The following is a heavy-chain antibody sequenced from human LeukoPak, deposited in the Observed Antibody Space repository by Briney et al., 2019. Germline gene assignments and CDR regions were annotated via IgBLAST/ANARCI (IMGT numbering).Heavy chain of an antibody. V-gene: IGHV4-34*01. CDR1: GGSFSGYY. CDR3: AREIMAGHFDY. Sequence: SETLSLTCAVYGGSFSGYYWSWIRQPPGKGLEWIGEINHSGSTNYNPSLKSRVTISVDTSKNQFSLKLSSVTAADTAVYYCAREIMAGHFDYWGQGTLVTVSS. D-gene: IGHD6-19*01. CDR2: INHSGST. J-gene: IGHJ4*02.